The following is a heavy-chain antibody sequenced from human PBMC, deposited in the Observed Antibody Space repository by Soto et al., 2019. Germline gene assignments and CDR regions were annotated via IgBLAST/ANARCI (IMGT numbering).Heavy chain of an antibody. J-gene: IGHJ6*02. CDR2: INAGNGNT. V-gene: IGHV1-3*01. CDR3: ARPKHPHYYYGMDV. CDR1: GYTFTSYA. Sequence: QVQLVQSGAEVKKPGASVKFSCKASGYTFTSYAMHWVRQAPGQRLEWMGWINAGNGNTKYSQKFQGRVTITRDTSASTAYMELSSLRSEDTAVYYCARPKHPHYYYGMDVWGQGTTVTVSS.